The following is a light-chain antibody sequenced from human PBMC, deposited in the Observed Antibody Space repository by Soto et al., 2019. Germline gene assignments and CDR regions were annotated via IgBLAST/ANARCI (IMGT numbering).Light chain of an antibody. CDR2: DAS. J-gene: IGKJ1*01. V-gene: IGKV1-5*01. CDR3: QQYNTFPWT. CDR1: QSISSW. Sequence: DIPMTQSPSTLSTSVGDRVTITCRASQSISSWLAWYQQKPGKAPKLLIYDASSLERGGPSRFSGSGSGTQFTLTISSLQPDDFATYFCQQYNTFPWTFGQGTKVDIK.